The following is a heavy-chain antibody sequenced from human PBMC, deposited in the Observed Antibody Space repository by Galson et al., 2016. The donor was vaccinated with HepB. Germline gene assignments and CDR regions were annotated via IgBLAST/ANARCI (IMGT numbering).Heavy chain of an antibody. Sequence: SETLSLTCAVYGESFSSYSWTWIRQSPGKGLEWIGEINHSGTSHSSPSLKSRVTISVAPPKSKFSLNVSSVTAADTAVYFCARSGVGGDNNWFDSWGQGTLVTVSA. J-gene: IGHJ5*01. CDR3: ARSGVGGDNNWFDS. CDR2: INHSGTS. V-gene: IGHV4-34*01. D-gene: IGHD3-3*01. CDR1: GESFSSYS.